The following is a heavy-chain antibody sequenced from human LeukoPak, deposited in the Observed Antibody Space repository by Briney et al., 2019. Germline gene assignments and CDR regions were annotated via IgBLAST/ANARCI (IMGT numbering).Heavy chain of an antibody. J-gene: IGHJ5*02. Sequence: SETLSLTCTVSGGSISSYYWRWIRQPPGKGLEWIGYIYYSGSTNYNPSLKSRVTISVDTSKNQFSLKLTSVTAADTAVYYCARYCSGGSCGFDPWGQGTLVTVSS. CDR1: GGSISSYY. D-gene: IGHD2-15*01. CDR2: IYYSGST. CDR3: ARYCSGGSCGFDP. V-gene: IGHV4-59*01.